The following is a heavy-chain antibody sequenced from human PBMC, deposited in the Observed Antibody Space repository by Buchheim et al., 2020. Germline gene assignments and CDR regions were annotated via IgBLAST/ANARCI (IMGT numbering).Heavy chain of an antibody. J-gene: IGHJ4*02. CDR2: ISHSGST. Sequence: QVQLQQWGAGLLKPSETLSLTCAVYGGSFSGYYWSWIRQPPGKGLEWIGEISHSGSTNYNPSLKSRVTISVDTSKNQFSLKLSSVTAADTAVYYCARMVNSRDSFDDYDSSGYLPNDYWGQGTL. V-gene: IGHV4-34*01. CDR3: ARMVNSRDSFDDYDSSGYLPNDY. CDR1: GGSFSGYY. D-gene: IGHD3-22*01.